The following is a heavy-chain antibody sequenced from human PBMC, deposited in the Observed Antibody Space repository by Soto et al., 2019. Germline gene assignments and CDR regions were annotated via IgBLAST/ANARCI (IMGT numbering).Heavy chain of an antibody. V-gene: IGHV4-34*01. CDR3: ARVVVPAAEIDY. D-gene: IGHD2-2*01. CDR2: INHSGST. CDR1: GGSFRGYY. J-gene: IGHJ4*02. Sequence: QVQLQQWGAGLLKPSETLSLTCAVYGGSFRGYYWSWIRQPPGKGLEWIGEINHSGSTNENPSLRSRVPISVDTSQNQFSQKLSSVTGADTAVYYCARVVVPAAEIDYWGQGTLVTVSS.